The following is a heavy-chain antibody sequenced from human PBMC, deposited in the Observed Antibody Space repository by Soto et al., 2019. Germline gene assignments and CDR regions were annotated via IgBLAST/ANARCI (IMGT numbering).Heavy chain of an antibody. CDR2: IDSDGSRI. CDR1: GFTFSNYW. Sequence: SLRLSCAASGFTFSNYWMHWVRQAPGKGLVWVSRIDSDGSRISYADFVKGRFTISRDIAKNTVYLHMNSLTAEDTAVYYCVRTSLVVAVATREDFWGQGTLVTVSS. V-gene: IGHV3-74*01. D-gene: IGHD2-15*01. J-gene: IGHJ4*02. CDR3: VRTSLVVAVATREDF.